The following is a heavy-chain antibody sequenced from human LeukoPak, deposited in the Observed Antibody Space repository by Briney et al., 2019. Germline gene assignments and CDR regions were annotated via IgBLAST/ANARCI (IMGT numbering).Heavy chain of an antibody. V-gene: IGHV3-64D*09. CDR2: ISNNGGSS. Sequence: PGGSLRLSCSASGFTFSAYAMYWVRQAPGKGLEYVSGISNNGGSSFYADSVKGRFTISRDNSKNTLYLQMSSLRAEYTAVYYCVKITSVTGGDCWGQGTRLTVSS. CDR3: VKITSVTGGDC. J-gene: IGHJ4*02. CDR1: GFTFSAYA. D-gene: IGHD1-14*01.